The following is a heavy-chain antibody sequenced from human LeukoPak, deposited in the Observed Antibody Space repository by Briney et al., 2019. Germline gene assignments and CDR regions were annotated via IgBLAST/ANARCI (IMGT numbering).Heavy chain of an antibody. CDR1: GYTFTGYY. Sequence: ASVEVSCKASGYTFTGYYMHWVRQAPGQGLEWMGWINPNSGGTNYAQKFQGRVTMTRDTSISTAYMELSRLRSDDTAVYYCARTIRPGGPTVGFWGQGTLVTVSS. V-gene: IGHV1-2*02. CDR2: INPNSGGT. CDR3: ARTIRPGGPTVGF. D-gene: IGHD5-12*01. J-gene: IGHJ4*02.